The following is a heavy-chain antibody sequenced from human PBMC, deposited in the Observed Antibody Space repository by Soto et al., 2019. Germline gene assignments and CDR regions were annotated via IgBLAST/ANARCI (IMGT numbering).Heavy chain of an antibody. V-gene: IGHV1-8*01. CDR3: ARYRTKVPVAFDV. CDR2: MNPSGRTT. J-gene: IGHJ3*01. D-gene: IGHD3-16*02. CDR1: GLAFPIDD. Sequence: QVQLVQSGAEVKKPGASVQVSCKASGLAFPIDDIIWVRQTIGQGLEFMGWMNPSGRTTGYTQKFQGRATFTWNTPTNTAYMDLSGLRSEDTAVYYCARYRTKVPVAFDVWGQGTMVTVSS.